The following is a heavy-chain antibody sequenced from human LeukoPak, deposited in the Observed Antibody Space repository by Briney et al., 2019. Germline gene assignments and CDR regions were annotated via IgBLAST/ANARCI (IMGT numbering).Heavy chain of an antibody. V-gene: IGHV4-59*08. D-gene: IGHD5-18*01. CDR3: ARQISYSNAWTMI. CDR1: GGSLSNSC. Sequence: SETLSLACTVSGGSLSNSCWSWIRQPPGKGLEWIGYISYRGDTSYNPSLKSRVTISEDTSKNQFSLKLSSVTAADTAVYFCARQISYSNAWTMIWGQRTMVTVSS. J-gene: IGHJ3*02. CDR2: ISYRGDT.